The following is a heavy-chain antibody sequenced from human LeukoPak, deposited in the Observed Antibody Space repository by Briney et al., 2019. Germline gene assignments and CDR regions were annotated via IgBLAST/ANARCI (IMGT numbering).Heavy chain of an antibody. CDR3: AKVTYDFWSGYWAYYFDY. CDR1: GFTFSNYA. CDR2: ISGSGDNT. Sequence: SGGSLRLSCAAAGFTFSNYAMTWVRQAPGKGLEWVSAISGSGDNTYYADSVKGRFSISRDNSMNTLYLQMNSLRAEDTAVYYCAKVTYDFWSGYWAYYFDYWGQGTLVTVSS. D-gene: IGHD3-3*01. V-gene: IGHV3-23*01. J-gene: IGHJ4*02.